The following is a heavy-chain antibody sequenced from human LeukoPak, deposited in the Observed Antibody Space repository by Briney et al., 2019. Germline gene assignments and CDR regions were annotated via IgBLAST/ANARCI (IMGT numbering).Heavy chain of an antibody. CDR2: ISYDGGDK. V-gene: IGHV3-30*18. J-gene: IGHJ4*02. Sequence: GGSLRLSCVASGFTFSSYGMHWVRQAPGKGPEWVALISYDGGDKYYVDSVKGRFTISRDNSKNTLYLQMSSLRAEDTAVYYCAKVRYSSGWPEFDYWGQGTLVTVS. D-gene: IGHD6-19*01. CDR1: GFTFSSYG. CDR3: AKVRYSSGWPEFDY.